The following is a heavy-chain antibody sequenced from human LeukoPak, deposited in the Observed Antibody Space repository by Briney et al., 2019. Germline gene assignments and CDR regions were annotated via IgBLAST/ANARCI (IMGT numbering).Heavy chain of an antibody. V-gene: IGHV3-7*01. CDR1: GFTFSSYW. CDR2: IKQDGSEK. CDR3: ARRVVTRGCRYFDY. J-gene: IGHJ4*02. D-gene: IGHD3-22*01. Sequence: PGGSLRLSCAASGFTFSSYWMNWVRQAPGKGLEWVANIKQDGSEKYYVDSVKGRFTISRDNARNSLYLQMNSLRAEDTAVYFCARRVVTRGCRYFDYWGQGTLVTVSS.